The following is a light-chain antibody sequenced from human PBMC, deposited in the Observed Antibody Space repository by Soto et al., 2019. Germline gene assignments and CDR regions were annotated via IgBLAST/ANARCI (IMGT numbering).Light chain of an antibody. CDR1: QSISSW. J-gene: IGKJ2*01. Sequence: DIQMTQSPSTLSASVGDRVTITCRASQSISSWLAWYQQKPGKAPKLLLYGTYSLESGVPSRFSGSGSVTEFTLTIDTLQPDEFSTYYCQQYSSSSPTFGQGTKLEIK. CDR3: QQYSSSSPT. CDR2: GTY. V-gene: IGKV1-5*01.